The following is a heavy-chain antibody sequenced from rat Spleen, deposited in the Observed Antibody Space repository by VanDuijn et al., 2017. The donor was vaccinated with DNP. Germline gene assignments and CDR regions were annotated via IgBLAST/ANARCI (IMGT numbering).Heavy chain of an antibody. J-gene: IGHJ4*01. V-gene: IGHV5-25*01. D-gene: IGHD1-1*01. CDR2: ISNDGGST. CDR1: GFTFSNFP. Sequence: EVQLVESGGGLVQPGRSMKLSCAASGFTFSNFPMAWVRQAPKKGLEWVAYISNDGGSTYYRDSVKGRFTISRDNAKRILFLEMDSLRSEDTATYYCARHRTYYYSGMDVMDAWGQGASVTVSS. CDR3: ARHRTYYYSGMDVMDA.